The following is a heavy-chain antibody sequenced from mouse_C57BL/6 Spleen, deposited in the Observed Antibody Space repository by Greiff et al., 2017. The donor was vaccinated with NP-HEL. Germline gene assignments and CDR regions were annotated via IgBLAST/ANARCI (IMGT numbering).Heavy chain of an antibody. J-gene: IGHJ4*01. Sequence: QVQLQQPGAELVMPGASVKLSCKASGYTFTSYWMHWVKQRPGQGLEWIGEIDPSDSYTNYNQKFKGKSTLTVDKSSSTAYMQLSSLTSEDSAVYYCARWGYDYDRAMDYWGQGTSVTVSS. V-gene: IGHV1-69*01. D-gene: IGHD2-4*01. CDR1: GYTFTSYW. CDR2: IDPSDSYT. CDR3: ARWGYDYDRAMDY.